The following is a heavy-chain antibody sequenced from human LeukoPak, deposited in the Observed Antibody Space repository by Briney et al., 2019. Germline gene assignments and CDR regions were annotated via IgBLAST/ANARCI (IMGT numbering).Heavy chain of an antibody. V-gene: IGHV3-53*01. CDR2: IYSGGST. D-gene: IGHD3-10*01. J-gene: IGHJ4*02. CDR3: ARGPYGSGRVY. Sequence: GGSLRLSCAASGFTVSSNYMSWVRQAPGKGLEWVSVIYSGGSTYYADSLKGRFTISRDNSKNTLYLQMNSLRAEDTAVYYCARGPYGSGRVYWGQGTLVTASS. CDR1: GFTVSSNY.